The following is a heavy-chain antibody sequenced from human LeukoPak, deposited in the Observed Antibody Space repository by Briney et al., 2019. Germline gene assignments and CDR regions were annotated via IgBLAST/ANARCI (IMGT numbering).Heavy chain of an antibody. D-gene: IGHD3-22*01. CDR2: INHSGST. V-gene: IGHV4-34*01. CDR3: ARGRYYYDSSGYYLPLRY. Sequence: KPSETLSLTCAVYGGSFSGYYWSWIRQPPGKGLEWIGEINHSGSTNYNPSLKSRVTISVDTSKNQFSLKLSSVTAADTAVYYCARGRYYYDSSGYYLPLRYWGQGTLVTVYS. J-gene: IGHJ4*02. CDR1: GGSFSGYY.